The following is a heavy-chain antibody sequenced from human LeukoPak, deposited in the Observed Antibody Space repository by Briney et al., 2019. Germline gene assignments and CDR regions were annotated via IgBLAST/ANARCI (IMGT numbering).Heavy chain of an antibody. Sequence: SETLSLTCAVYGGSFSGYYWSWIRQPPGKGLEWIGYIYYSGSTNYNPSLKSRVTISVDTSKNQFSLKLSSVTAADTAVYYCARDWYSSGWPSGSGAFDIWGRGTMVTVSS. CDR1: GGSFSGYY. CDR2: IYYSGST. J-gene: IGHJ3*02. CDR3: ARDWYSSGWPSGSGAFDI. V-gene: IGHV4-59*01. D-gene: IGHD6-19*01.